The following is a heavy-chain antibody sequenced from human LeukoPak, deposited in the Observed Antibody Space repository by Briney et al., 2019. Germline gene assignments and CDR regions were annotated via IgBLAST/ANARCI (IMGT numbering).Heavy chain of an antibody. J-gene: IGHJ4*02. CDR3: ARDLGGYYDSSGYGMFDY. Sequence: ASVEVSCKTSGFTFTGFHMHWVRQAPGQGLEWMGIINPSGGSTSYAQKFQGRVTMTRDTSTSTVYVELSSLRSEDTAVYYCARDLGGYYDSSGYGMFDYWGQGTLVTVSS. D-gene: IGHD3-22*01. V-gene: IGHV1-46*01. CDR2: INPSGGST. CDR1: GFTFTGFH.